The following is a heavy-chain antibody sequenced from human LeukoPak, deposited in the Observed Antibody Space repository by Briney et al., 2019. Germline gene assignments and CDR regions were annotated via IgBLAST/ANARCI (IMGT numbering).Heavy chain of an antibody. Sequence: SETLSLTCTVSGGSISSHYWSWIRQPPGKGLEWIGYIYYSGSTNYNPSLKSRVTISVDTSKNQFSLKLSLVTAADTAVYYCARLNYYDSSGLDYWGQGTLVTVSS. J-gene: IGHJ4*02. CDR2: IYYSGST. D-gene: IGHD3-22*01. V-gene: IGHV4-59*11. CDR1: GGSISSHY. CDR3: ARLNYYDSSGLDY.